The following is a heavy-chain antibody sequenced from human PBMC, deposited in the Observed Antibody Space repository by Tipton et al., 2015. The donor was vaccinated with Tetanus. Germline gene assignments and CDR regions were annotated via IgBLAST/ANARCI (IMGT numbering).Heavy chain of an antibody. CDR1: GDSISSFY. CDR3: ARANYDFPKKGPFDS. Sequence: GLVKPSETLSLSCSVSGDSISSFYWTWIRQPAGKGLEWLAYISNSGRTNSNYSLKSRITMTQDTSRNQFSLKLTSVTAADTAVYYCARANYDFPKKGPFDSWGQGTLVIVSS. J-gene: IGHJ4*02. CDR2: ISNSGRT. D-gene: IGHD3-3*01. V-gene: IGHV4-4*07.